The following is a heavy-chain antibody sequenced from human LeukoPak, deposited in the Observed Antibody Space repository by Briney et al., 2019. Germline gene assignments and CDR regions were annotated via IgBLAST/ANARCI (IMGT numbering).Heavy chain of an antibody. V-gene: IGHV3-74*03. Sequence: GGSLRLSCVASEFSITDNWMYWVRQAPGRGLVWVSRIKSDERSAVYADSVKGRFTISRDNAKNTVYLQMNSLRVEDTAVYYRATVFKGSSLQDYWGQGTLVTVSS. D-gene: IGHD1-26*01. CDR3: ATVFKGSSLQDY. CDR2: IKSDERSA. J-gene: IGHJ4*02. CDR1: EFSITDNW.